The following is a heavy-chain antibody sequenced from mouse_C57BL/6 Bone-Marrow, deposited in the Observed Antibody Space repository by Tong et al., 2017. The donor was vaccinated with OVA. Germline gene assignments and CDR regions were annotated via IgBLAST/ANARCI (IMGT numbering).Heavy chain of an antibody. Sequence: EVQLQESGAELVRPGASVKLSCTASGFNIKDDYMHWVKQRPEQGLEWIGWIDPENGDTEYASKFQGKATITADTSSNTAYLQISSLTSEDTAVYYCTTNGNDRGRGQGTARTGAS. CDR3: TTNGNDRG. CDR1: GFNIKDDY. CDR2: IDPENGDT. D-gene: IGHD2-2*01. V-gene: IGHV14-4*01. J-gene: IGHJ2*01.